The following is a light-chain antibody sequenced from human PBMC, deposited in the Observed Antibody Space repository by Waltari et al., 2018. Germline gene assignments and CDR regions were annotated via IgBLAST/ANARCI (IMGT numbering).Light chain of an antibody. CDR3: QSYDSSLSDVV. J-gene: IGLJ2*01. V-gene: IGLV1-40*01. Sequence: QSVLTQPPSVSGAPGLRVIISCTGSSSTIGAGYDAPWYRQLPGSAPKLLTYDNNNRPSGVPDRFSGSKSGTSASLAISGLQAEDEADYYCQSYDSSLSDVVFGGGTKLTVL. CDR2: DNN. CDR1: SSTIGAGYD.